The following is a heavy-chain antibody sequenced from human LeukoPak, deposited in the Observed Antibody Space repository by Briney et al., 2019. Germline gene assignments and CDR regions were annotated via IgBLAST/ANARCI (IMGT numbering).Heavy chain of an antibody. D-gene: IGHD3-10*01. Sequence: TLSLTCTVSGGSISSGSYYWSWIRQPAGKGLEWIGRIYTSGSTNYNPSLKSRVTISVDTSKNQSSLKLSSVTAADTAVYYCARDVWFGAGRTFDYWGQGTLVTVSS. CDR2: IYTSGST. CDR3: ARDVWFGAGRTFDY. J-gene: IGHJ4*02. V-gene: IGHV4-61*02. CDR1: GGSISSGSYY.